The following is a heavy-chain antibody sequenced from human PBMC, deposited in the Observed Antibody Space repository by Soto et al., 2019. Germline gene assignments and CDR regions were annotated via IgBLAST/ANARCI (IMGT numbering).Heavy chain of an antibody. J-gene: IGHJ4*02. Sequence: VQLVESGGGVVQPGRSLRLSCAASGFTFSSYGMHWVRQAPGKGLEWVAVISYDGSNKYYADSVKGRFTISRDNSKNTLYLQMNSLRAEDTAVYYCAKVGGGGDDFWSGYLTYYFDYWGQGTLVTVSS. V-gene: IGHV3-30*18. CDR2: ISYDGSNK. D-gene: IGHD3-3*01. CDR3: AKVGGGGDDFWSGYLTYYFDY. CDR1: GFTFSSYG.